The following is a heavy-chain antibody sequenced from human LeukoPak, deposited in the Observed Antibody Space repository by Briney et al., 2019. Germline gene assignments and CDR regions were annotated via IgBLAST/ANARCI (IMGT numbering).Heavy chain of an antibody. CDR2: IYSGGST. V-gene: IGHV3-66*01. Sequence: PGGSLRLSCAASGLTVSSTYMSWVRQTPGKWLGWVSVIYSGGSTYYADSVKGRFTISRDNSKNTLYLQMNSLRAEDTAVYYSARDLLEWYFDYRGQGTLVTVSS. D-gene: IGHD3-3*01. CDR1: GLTVSSTY. J-gene: IGHJ4*02. CDR3: ARDLLEWYFDY.